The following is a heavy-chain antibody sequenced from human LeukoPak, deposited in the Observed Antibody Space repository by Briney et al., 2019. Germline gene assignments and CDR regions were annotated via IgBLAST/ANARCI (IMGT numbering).Heavy chain of an antibody. Sequence: GGSLRLSCAASGFTFSSYSMNWVRQAPGKGLEWVAVISYDGSNKYYADSVKGRFTISRDNSKNTLYLQMNSLRAEDTALYYCEKDISTEIAAGGGIDYGGRGP. V-gene: IGHV3-30*18. CDR3: EKDISTEIAAGGGIDY. J-gene: IGHJ4*02. CDR1: GFTFSSYS. D-gene: IGHD6-25*01. CDR2: ISYDGSNK.